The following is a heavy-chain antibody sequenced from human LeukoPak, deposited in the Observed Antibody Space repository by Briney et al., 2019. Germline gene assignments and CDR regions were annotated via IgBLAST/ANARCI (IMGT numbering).Heavy chain of an antibody. CDR3: AKTQDGGRYYYDSSGYTKDY. J-gene: IGHJ4*02. D-gene: IGHD3-22*01. V-gene: IGHV3-23*01. Sequence: TGGSLRLSCAASGFTFSSYAMSWVRQAPGKGLEWVTAISGSGGSTYYADSVKGRFTISRDNSKNTLYLQMNSLRAEDTAVYYCAKTQDGGRYYYDSSGYTKDYWGQGTLVTVSS. CDR2: ISGSGGST. CDR1: GFTFSSYA.